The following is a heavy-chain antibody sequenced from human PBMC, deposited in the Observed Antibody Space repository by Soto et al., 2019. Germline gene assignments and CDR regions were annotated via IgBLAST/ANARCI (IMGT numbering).Heavy chain of an antibody. D-gene: IGHD4-4*01. CDR1: GFTFSDSW. V-gene: IGHV3-7*01. CDR2: IKPDESEK. Sequence: EVQLVESGGGLVQPGGSLRLSCTASGFTFSDSWMTWLRQAPGKGLEWVARIKPDESEKKYADSVKGRFSTSRYNAKNSMYLQMDSLRGEDTAVYYCVRGGSNYASWGQGTLVTVSS. CDR3: VRGGSNYAS. J-gene: IGHJ5*02.